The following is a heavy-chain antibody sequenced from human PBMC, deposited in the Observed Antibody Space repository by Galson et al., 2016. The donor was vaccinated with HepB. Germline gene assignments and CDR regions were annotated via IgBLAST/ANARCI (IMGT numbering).Heavy chain of an antibody. D-gene: IGHD3-3*01. Sequence: SVKVSCKASGYTFTGYYMHWVRQAPGQGLEWMGWINPNSGGTNYAQKFQGRVTMTRDTSISTAYMELMRLRSDDTAVYYCANQRVLEWTLILWGQGTLVTVSS. CDR1: GYTFTGYY. V-gene: IGHV1-2*02. CDR3: ANQRVLEWTLIL. J-gene: IGHJ4*02. CDR2: INPNSGGT.